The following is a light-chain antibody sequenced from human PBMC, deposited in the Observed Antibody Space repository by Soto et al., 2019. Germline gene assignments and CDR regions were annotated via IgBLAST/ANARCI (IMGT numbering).Light chain of an antibody. CDR2: GAS. V-gene: IGKV3-15*01. Sequence: EIVMTQSPATLSVSPGERATLSCRASQSVSSNLAWYQQKPGQAPRLLIYGASTRATGIPARFSGSGSGTGFTPTISSLQSEDFAVYYCQQYNNWRRGTFGQGTKLEIK. CDR3: QQYNNWRRGT. CDR1: QSVSSN. J-gene: IGKJ2*01.